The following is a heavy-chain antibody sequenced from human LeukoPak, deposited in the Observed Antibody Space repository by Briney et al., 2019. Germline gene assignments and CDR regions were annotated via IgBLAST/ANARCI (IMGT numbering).Heavy chain of an antibody. CDR1: GGSISSGGYS. V-gene: IGHV4-30-2*01. CDR2: IYHSGST. CDR3: ARESRWFDP. Sequence: SQSLSLTCAVSGGSISSGGYSWSWIRQPPGKGLEWIGYIYHSGSTYYNPSLKSRVTISVDRSKNQFSLKLSSVTAADTAVYYCARESRWFDPWGQGTLVTVSS. J-gene: IGHJ5*02.